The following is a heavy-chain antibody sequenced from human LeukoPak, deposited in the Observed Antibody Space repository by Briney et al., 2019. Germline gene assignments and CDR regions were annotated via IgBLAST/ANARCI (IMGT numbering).Heavy chain of an antibody. D-gene: IGHD6-13*01. CDR2: ISSSSSYI. Sequence: PGGSLRLSCAASGFTFSSYSMNWVRQAPGKGLEWVSSISSSSSYIYYADSVKGRFTISRDNAKHSLYLQMNSLRAEDTAVYYCARRYSYSSSGYYFDYWGQGTLVTVSS. CDR3: ARRYSYSSSGYYFDY. J-gene: IGHJ4*02. V-gene: IGHV3-21*01. CDR1: GFTFSSYS.